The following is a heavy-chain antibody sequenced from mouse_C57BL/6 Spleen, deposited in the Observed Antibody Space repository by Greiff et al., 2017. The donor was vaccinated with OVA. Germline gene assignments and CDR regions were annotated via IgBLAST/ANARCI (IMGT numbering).Heavy chain of an antibody. V-gene: IGHV1-54*01. D-gene: IGHD1-1*01. CDR3: ARSGTTVVATGVDY. CDR1: GYAFTNYL. Sequence: VQLQQSGAELVRPGTSVKVSCKASGYAFTNYLIKWVKQRPGQGLEWIGVINPGSGGTNYNEKFKGKATLTVDKSSSTAYMQLRSLTSEDSAVYFCARSGTTVVATGVDYWGQGTSVTVSS. J-gene: IGHJ4*01. CDR2: INPGSGGT.